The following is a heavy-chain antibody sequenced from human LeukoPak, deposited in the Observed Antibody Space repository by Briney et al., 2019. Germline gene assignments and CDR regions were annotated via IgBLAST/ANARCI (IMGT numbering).Heavy chain of an antibody. Sequence: SETLSLTCTVSGGSISSGRYYWSWIRQPGGKGLEWIGRIYTSGSTNYNPSLKSPVTISVDTYKNQFSLKLSSVTAADTAVYYCARVRRGYYDSSGYEDAFDIWGQGTMVTVSS. V-gene: IGHV4-61*02. CDR2: IYTSGST. J-gene: IGHJ3*02. D-gene: IGHD3-22*01. CDR3: ARVRRGYYDSSGYEDAFDI. CDR1: GGSISSGRYY.